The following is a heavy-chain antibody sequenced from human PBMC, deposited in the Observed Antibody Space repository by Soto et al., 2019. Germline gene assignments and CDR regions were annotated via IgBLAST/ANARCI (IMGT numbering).Heavy chain of an antibody. J-gene: IGHJ6*02. CDR2: IYYSGST. CDR3: ARDFGSGCDSCDPCYYFYCMVF. Sequence: SETLSLTCTVSGGSVSSGSYYWNWIRQPPGKGLEWIGYIYYSGSTNYNPSLKSRVTISVDTSKNQFSLKLSSVTAADTAVYYCARDFGSGCDSCDPCYYFYCMVFWGQGTMVTVSS. V-gene: IGHV4-61*01. D-gene: IGHD5-12*01. CDR1: GGSVSSGSYY.